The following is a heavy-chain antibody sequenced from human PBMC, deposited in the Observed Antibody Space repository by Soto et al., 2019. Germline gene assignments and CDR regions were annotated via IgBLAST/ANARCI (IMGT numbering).Heavy chain of an antibody. CDR2: IKSKTDGGTT. J-gene: IGHJ5*02. CDR3: TTDRTGGQQLVPDPNWFDP. CDR1: GFTFSNAW. Sequence: GGSLRLSCAASGFTFSNAWMNWVRQAPGKGLEWVGRIKSKTDGGTTDYAAPVKGRFTISRDDSKNTLYLQMNSLKTEDTAVYYCTTDRTGGQQLVPDPNWFDPWGQETLVTVSS. V-gene: IGHV3-15*07. D-gene: IGHD6-13*01.